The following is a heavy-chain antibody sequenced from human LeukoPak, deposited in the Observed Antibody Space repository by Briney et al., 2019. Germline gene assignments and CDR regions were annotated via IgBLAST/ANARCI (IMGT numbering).Heavy chain of an antibody. D-gene: IGHD2-15*01. CDR2: LYSDGDK. CDR1: GFTFSDFW. V-gene: IGHV3-53*01. CDR3: TTSPCSGGINCGHDY. Sequence: PGGSLRLSCAAPGFTFSDFWMSWVRQAPGKGLECVSVLYSDGDKYYTDSVRGRFTISRDNSKNTLTLQMNSLRAEDTAVYYCTTSPCSGGINCGHDYWGQGTLVTVSS. J-gene: IGHJ4*02.